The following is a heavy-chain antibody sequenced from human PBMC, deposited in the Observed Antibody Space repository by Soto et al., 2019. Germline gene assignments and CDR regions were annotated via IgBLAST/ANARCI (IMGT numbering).Heavy chain of an antibody. CDR1: GGSISSSSYY. D-gene: IGHD2-15*01. CDR3: AREGGGYCSGGSCQVDY. J-gene: IGHJ4*02. CDR2: IYYRGNT. Sequence: QLQLQESGPGLVKPSETLSLTCTVSGGSISSSSYYWGWIRQPPGKGLEWIGSIYYRGNTYYNPSLKSRVTISVDTAKHQFSLKLSSVTAADTAVYDCAREGGGYCSGGSCQVDYWGQGTLVTVSS. V-gene: IGHV4-39*02.